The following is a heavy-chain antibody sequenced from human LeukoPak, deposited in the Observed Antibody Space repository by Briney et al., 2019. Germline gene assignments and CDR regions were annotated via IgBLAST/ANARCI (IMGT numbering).Heavy chain of an antibody. J-gene: IGHJ4*02. V-gene: IGHV3-53*01. CDR3: AVRPTMGGR. CDR1: GFPVSDNY. CDR2: IYNGGTT. Sequence: GSLRLSCAASGFPVSDNYMSWVRQAPGKGLEWVSVIYNGGTTKYSDPMKGRFITSTDNTRNMSYFQMNSMRVDDTPVYYCAVRPTMGGRWGQGSMV. D-gene: IGHD3-16*01.